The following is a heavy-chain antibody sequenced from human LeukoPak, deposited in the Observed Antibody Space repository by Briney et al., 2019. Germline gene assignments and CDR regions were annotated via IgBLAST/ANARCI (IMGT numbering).Heavy chain of an antibody. CDR3: ARLFTVAATKAADCGDYLAGIAWGD. D-gene: IGHD4-17*01. J-gene: IGHJ4*02. V-gene: IGHV1-69*13. CDR2: IIPIFGTA. Sequence: SVKVSCKASGGTFSSYAISWVRQAPGQGLEWMGGIIPIFGTANYAQKFQGRVTITADESTSTAYMELSSLRSEDTAVYYCARLFTVAATKAADCGDYLAGIAWGDWGQGTVVSVSS. CDR1: GGTFSSYA.